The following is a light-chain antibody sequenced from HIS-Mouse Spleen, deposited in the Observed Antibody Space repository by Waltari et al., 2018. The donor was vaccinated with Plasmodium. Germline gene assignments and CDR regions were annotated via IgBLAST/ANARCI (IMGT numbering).Light chain of an antibody. V-gene: IGLV2-11*01. CDR1: SRDVGGYNY. J-gene: IGLJ3*02. CDR2: DDS. Sequence: QSALTQPRSVSGSPGPSVTISCTGTSRDVGGYNYVSWYQQPPAKAPKLMIYDDSKRPSGVPDRFSGSKSGNTASLTISGLQAEDEADYYCCSYAGSYTLVFGGGTKLTVL. CDR3: CSYAGSYTLV.